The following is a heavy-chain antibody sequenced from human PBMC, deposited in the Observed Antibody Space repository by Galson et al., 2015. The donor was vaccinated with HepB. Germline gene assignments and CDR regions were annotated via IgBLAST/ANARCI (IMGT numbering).Heavy chain of an antibody. V-gene: IGHV3-33*01. D-gene: IGHD2-15*01. CDR2: IWYDGSNK. CDR1: GFTFSSYG. CDR3: ARDQGYCSGGSCYWFDP. Sequence: SLRLSCAASGFTFSSYGMHWVRQAPGKGLEWVAVIWYDGSNKYYADSVKGRFTISRDNSKNTLYLQMNSLRAEDTAVYYCARDQGYCSGGSCYWFDPWGQGTLVTVSS. J-gene: IGHJ5*02.